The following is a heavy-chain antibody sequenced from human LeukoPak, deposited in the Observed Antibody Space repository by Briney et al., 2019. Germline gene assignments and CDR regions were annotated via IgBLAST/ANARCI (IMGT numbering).Heavy chain of an antibody. CDR1: GFTFSSFE. CDR3: ARDRSYGSFNY. Sequence: GGSLRLSCAASGFTFSSFEMNWVRQAPGEGLEWVSYISSSGSTIYYADSVKGRFTISRDNAKNSPYLQMSSLRAEDTAVYYCARDRSYGSFNYWGQGTLVTVSS. D-gene: IGHD5-18*01. V-gene: IGHV3-48*03. CDR2: ISSSGSTI. J-gene: IGHJ4*02.